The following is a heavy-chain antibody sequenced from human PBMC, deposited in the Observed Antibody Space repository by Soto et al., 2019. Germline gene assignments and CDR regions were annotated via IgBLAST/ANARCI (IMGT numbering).Heavy chain of an antibody. CDR1: GFTFSNYA. V-gene: IGHV3-23*01. D-gene: IGHD1-1*01. CDR3: AKVEAEIDPLNWFAP. Sequence: EVQLLESGGGLVQPGGSLRLSCAASGFTFSNYAMSWVRQAPGAGLQLVSDISGSGGNTYYADSVKGRFTSSRDNSKNMLYLQMNSLRAEDTAVYYCAKVEAEIDPLNWFAPWGQGTLVTVSS. CDR2: ISGSGGNT. J-gene: IGHJ5*02.